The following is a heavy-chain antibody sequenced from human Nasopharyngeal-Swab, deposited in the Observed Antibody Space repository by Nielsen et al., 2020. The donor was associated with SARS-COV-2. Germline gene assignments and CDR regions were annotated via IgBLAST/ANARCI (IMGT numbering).Heavy chain of an antibody. CDR1: GFIFKNYA. J-gene: IGHJ3*02. V-gene: IGHV3-23*01. CDR2: ISGADDST. Sequence: GESLKISCSASGFIFKNYAMNWVRQAPGRGLEWVSAISGADDSTKYADSVKGRFTISRDNSKNTLDLQMNSLRAEDTAVYYCAKSLGQLLEWFTYDILTGYYSDAFDIWGQGTMVTVSS. D-gene: IGHD3-9*01. CDR3: AKSLGQLLEWFTYDILTGYYSDAFDI.